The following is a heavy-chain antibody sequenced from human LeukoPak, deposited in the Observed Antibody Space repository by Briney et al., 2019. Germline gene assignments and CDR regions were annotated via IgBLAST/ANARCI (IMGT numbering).Heavy chain of an antibody. CDR3: ARRYSITEAFDI. J-gene: IGHJ3*02. CDR1: GGSISSYY. V-gene: IGHV4-59*01. D-gene: IGHD6-13*01. Sequence: SETLSLTCTVSGGSISSYYWSWIRQPPGKGLEWIGYIYYSGSTNYNPSLKSRVTISVDTSKNQFSLKLSSVTAADTAVYYCARRYSITEAFDIWGQGTMVTVSS. CDR2: IYYSGST.